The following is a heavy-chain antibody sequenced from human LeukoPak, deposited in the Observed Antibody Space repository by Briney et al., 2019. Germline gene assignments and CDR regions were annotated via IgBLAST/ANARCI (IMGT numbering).Heavy chain of an antibody. CDR2: IIPIFGTA. Sequence: GASVTVSCKASGGTFSSYAISWVRQAPGQGLEWMGGIIPIFGTANYAQKFQGRVTITTDESTSTAYMELSSLRSEDTAVYYCARVQTPYYYYYMDVWGKGTTVTVSS. J-gene: IGHJ6*03. CDR3: ARVQTPYYYYYMDV. CDR1: GGTFSSYA. V-gene: IGHV1-69*05.